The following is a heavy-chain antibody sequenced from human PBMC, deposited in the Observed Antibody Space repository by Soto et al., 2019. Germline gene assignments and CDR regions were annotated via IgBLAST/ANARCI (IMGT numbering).Heavy chain of an antibody. CDR2: IYYSGST. V-gene: IGHV4-59*12. CDR1: GGSISSYY. Sequence: SETLSLTCTVSGGSISSYYWSWIRQPPGKGLEWIGYIYYSGSTNYNPSLKSRVTISVDTSKNQFSLKLSSVTAADTAVYYCARGGDASKVARTWGQGTLVTVSS. D-gene: IGHD3-10*01. CDR3: ARGGDASKVART. J-gene: IGHJ5*02.